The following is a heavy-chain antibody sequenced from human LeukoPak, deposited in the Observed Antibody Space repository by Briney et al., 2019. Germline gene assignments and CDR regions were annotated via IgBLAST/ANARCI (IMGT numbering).Heavy chain of an antibody. Sequence: ASVKVSCKASGYTFTGYYMHWVRQAPGQGLEWMGWINPNSGGTNYAQKFQGGVTMTRDTSISTAYMELSRLRSDDTAVYYCAREDDYGDLVIDYWGQGTLVTVSS. V-gene: IGHV1-2*02. D-gene: IGHD4-17*01. CDR1: GYTFTGYY. J-gene: IGHJ4*02. CDR2: INPNSGGT. CDR3: AREDDYGDLVIDY.